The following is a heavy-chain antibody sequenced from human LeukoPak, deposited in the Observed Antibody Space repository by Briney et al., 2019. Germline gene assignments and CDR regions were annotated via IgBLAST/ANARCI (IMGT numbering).Heavy chain of an antibody. J-gene: IGHJ4*02. Sequence: GGSLRLSCAASGFIFSGCSMNWVRQAPGKGLEWVSSISSSSSYIYYADSVKGRFTISRDNAKNTLYLQMNSLRAEDTAVYYCARELSEWLVPSRSFDYWGQGTLVTVSS. CDR3: ARELSEWLVPSRSFDY. D-gene: IGHD6-19*01. CDR2: ISSSSSYI. V-gene: IGHV3-21*01. CDR1: GFIFSGCS.